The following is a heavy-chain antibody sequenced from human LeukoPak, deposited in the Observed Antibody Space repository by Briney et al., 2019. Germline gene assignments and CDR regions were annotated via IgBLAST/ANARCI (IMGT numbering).Heavy chain of an antibody. D-gene: IGHD3-3*01. V-gene: IGHV4-39*01. J-gene: IGHJ4*02. CDR2: IYCGGSS. CDR3: ARGRRTYYDFWSGYSGHQLGY. CDR1: GDSIGSSSYF. Sequence: SETLSLTCTVSGDSIGSSSYFWDWIRQPAGKGLEWIGSIYCGGSSYYNPSLKSRVTISVDTSKNQFSLKLSSVTAADTAVYYCARGRRTYYDFWSGYSGHQLGYWGQGTLVTVSS.